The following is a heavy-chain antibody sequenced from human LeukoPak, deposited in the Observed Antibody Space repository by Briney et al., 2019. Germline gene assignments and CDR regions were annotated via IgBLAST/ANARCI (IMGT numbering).Heavy chain of an antibody. D-gene: IGHD4-17*01. CDR3: ARVTDLTTVTTSVSAFDI. CDR2: IYYSGST. J-gene: IGHJ3*02. V-gene: IGHV4-39*07. CDR1: GGSISSSSYY. Sequence: PSETLSLTCTVSGGSISSSSYYWGWIRQPPGEGREWIGSIYYSGSTYYNPSLKSRVTRSVDPSKNPFSLRLSSVTAADTAVYYCARVTDLTTVTTSVSAFDIWGQGTMVTVSS.